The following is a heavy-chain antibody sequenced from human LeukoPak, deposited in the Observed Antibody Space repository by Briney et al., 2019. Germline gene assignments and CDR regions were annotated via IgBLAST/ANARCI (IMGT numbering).Heavy chain of an antibody. CDR1: GGTFSSYA. V-gene: IGHV1-69*04. J-gene: IGHJ6*02. CDR3: ARTLAAAAYYYYGMDV. D-gene: IGHD6-13*01. CDR2: XIPILGIA. Sequence: SVKVSCKASGGTFSSYAIXXVRXXPGQGXXWXGXXIPILGIANCAQKFRGRVTITADKSTSTAYMELSSLRSEDTAVYYCARTLAAAAYYYYGMDVWGQGTTVTVSS.